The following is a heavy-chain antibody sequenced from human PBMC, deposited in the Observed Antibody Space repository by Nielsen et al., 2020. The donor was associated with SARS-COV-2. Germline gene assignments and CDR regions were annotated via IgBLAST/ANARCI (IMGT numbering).Heavy chain of an antibody. J-gene: IGHJ3*02. CDR3: AKDLGDYGDYYDAFDI. Sequence: GGSLRLSCAASGFTFDDYAMHWVRQAPGKGLEWVSGISWNSGSIGYADSVKGRFTISRDNAKNSLYLQMNSLRAEDTALYYCAKDLGDYGDYYDAFDIWGQGTMVTVSS. V-gene: IGHV3-9*01. CDR2: ISWNSGSI. CDR1: GFTFDDYA. D-gene: IGHD4-17*01.